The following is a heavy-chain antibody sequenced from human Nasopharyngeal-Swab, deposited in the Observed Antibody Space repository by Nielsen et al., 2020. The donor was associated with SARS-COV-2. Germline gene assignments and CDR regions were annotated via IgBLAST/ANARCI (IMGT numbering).Heavy chain of an antibody. Sequence: GSLRLSCSVSGGSISGYYWSWIRQSPGKGLEWIGYVYFSGSTNYNPSLKSRVTISVDTSKNQFSLKLTSVTAADTAVYYCARAANSGDWYFDLWGRGTLVTVSS. CDR1: GGSISGYY. V-gene: IGHV4-59*13. CDR2: VYFSGST. CDR3: ARAANSGDWYFDL. J-gene: IGHJ2*01. D-gene: IGHD1-26*01.